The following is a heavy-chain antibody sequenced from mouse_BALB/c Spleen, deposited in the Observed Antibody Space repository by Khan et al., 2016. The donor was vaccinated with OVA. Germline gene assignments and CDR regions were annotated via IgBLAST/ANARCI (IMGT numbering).Heavy chain of an antibody. CDR2: IWGGGSI. D-gene: IGHD1-1*02. J-gene: IGHJ4*01. CDR1: GYSLTDYG. V-gene: IGHV2-6-5*01. CDR3: SKRSYADYDAMAY. Sequence: QVQLKQSGPGLVAPSQSLSITCTASGYSLTDYGVSWIRQPPGKGLEWLGLIWGGGSIYYNSALKSRLSISTTNTTSQVCLKMNSLKTEESAMYDWSKRSYADYDAMAYWGQGTLVTVS.